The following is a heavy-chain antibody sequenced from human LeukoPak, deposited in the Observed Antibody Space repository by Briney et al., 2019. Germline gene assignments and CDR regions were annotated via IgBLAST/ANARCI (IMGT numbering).Heavy chain of an antibody. Sequence: GASVKVSCKASGYTFTSYGISWVRQAPGQGLEWMGWISAYNGNTNYAQKLQGRVTMTTDTSTSTAYMELRSLRSDDTAVYYCAREGGFGELFSWFDPWGQGTLVTVSS. CDR1: GYTFTSYG. CDR3: AREGGFGELFSWFDP. J-gene: IGHJ5*02. CDR2: ISAYNGNT. V-gene: IGHV1-18*01. D-gene: IGHD3-10*01.